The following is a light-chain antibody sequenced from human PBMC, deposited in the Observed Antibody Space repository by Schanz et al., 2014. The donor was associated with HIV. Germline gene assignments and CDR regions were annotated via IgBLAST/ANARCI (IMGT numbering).Light chain of an antibody. J-gene: IGLJ3*02. Sequence: QSALTQPPSASGAPGQSVTISCTGTSSDVGGYNYAPRYPTHPGNAPKLMLYDVSNRPSGVSNRFSGSKSGNTASLTISGLQAEDEADYYCSSYTSSSTKVFGGGTKLTVL. CDR2: DVS. V-gene: IGLV2-14*03. CDR3: SSYTSSSTKV. CDR1: SSDVGGYNY.